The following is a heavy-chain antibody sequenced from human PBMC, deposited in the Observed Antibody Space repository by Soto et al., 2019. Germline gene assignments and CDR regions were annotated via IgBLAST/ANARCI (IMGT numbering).Heavy chain of an antibody. CDR3: ARGGGRSVDTFMVLSAPKIGQPPHNWFDP. V-gene: IGHV4-31*03. D-gene: IGHD5-18*01. CDR2: INYSGST. Sequence: SETLSLTCTVSGGSISSGTYYWSWIRQHPGKGLEWIGYINYSGSTYYNPSLKSRVTMSIDTSENQFSLKLNSVTAADTAVYYCARGGGRSVDTFMVLSAPKIGQPPHNWFDPWGQGTLVTVSS. CDR1: GGSISSGTYY. J-gene: IGHJ5*02.